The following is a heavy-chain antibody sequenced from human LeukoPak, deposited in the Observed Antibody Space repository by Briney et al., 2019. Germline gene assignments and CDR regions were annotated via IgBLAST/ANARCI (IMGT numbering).Heavy chain of an antibody. V-gene: IGHV3-48*03. CDR2: ISSSGSTI. D-gene: IGHD3-10*01. Sequence: GGSLRLSCAASGFTFSSYEMNWVRQAPGKGLEWVSYISSSGSTIYYADSVKGRFTISRDNAKNSLCLQMNSLRAEDTAVYYCARVISYGSGSPYYMDVWGKGTTVTISS. CDR1: GFTFSSYE. J-gene: IGHJ6*03. CDR3: ARVISYGSGSPYYMDV.